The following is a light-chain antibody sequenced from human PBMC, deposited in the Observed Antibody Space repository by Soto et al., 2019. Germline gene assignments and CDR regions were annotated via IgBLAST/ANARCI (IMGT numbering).Light chain of an antibody. J-gene: IGLJ1*01. Sequence: QSALTQPASVSGSPGQSITISCTGTSSGVGGYNYVSWYQQHPGKAPKLMIYEVSNRPSGVSSRFSGSKSGNTASLTISGLQAEDEADYYCCSYASSSSYVFGTGTKVTVL. V-gene: IGLV2-14*01. CDR1: SSGVGGYNY. CDR3: CSYASSSSYV. CDR2: EVS.